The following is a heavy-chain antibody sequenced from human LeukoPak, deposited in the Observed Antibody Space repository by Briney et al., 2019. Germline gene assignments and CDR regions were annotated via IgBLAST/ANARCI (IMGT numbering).Heavy chain of an antibody. Sequence: ASVKVSCKASGGTFSSYAISWVRQVPGQGLEWMGGIIPIFGTANYAQKFQGRVTITADESTSTAYMELSSLRSEDTAVYYCAREGWLQSDAFDIWGQGTMVTVSS. V-gene: IGHV1-69*01. J-gene: IGHJ3*02. CDR3: AREGWLQSDAFDI. CDR2: IIPIFGTA. D-gene: IGHD5-24*01. CDR1: GGTFSSYA.